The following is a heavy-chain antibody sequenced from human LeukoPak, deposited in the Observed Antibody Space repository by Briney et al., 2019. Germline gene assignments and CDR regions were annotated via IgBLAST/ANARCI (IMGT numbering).Heavy chain of an antibody. V-gene: IGHV3-33*06. Sequence: GGSLRLSCAASGFTFSSYGMHWVRQAPGKGLEWVAVIWYDGSNKYYAEPVRGRFTISRDNSRTTLYLQMNSLRDEDTAVYYCAKDLTVDGAWDIDYWGQGTMITVSS. J-gene: IGHJ4*02. D-gene: IGHD3-9*01. CDR2: IWYDGSNK. CDR1: GFTFSSYG. CDR3: AKDLTVDGAWDIDY.